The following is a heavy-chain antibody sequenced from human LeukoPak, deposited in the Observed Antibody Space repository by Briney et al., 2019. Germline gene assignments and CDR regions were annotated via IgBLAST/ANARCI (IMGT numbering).Heavy chain of an antibody. D-gene: IGHD1-26*01. CDR3: ARDDSGSYYGTSNRYFDY. V-gene: IGHV3-33*01. CDR2: IWYDGSKK. CDR1: GFTFSSYG. J-gene: IGHJ4*02. Sequence: GGSLRLSCAASGFTFSSYGMNWVRQAPGKGLEWVAVIWYDGSKKYYVDSVKGRFTISRDSSKNTVDLQMNSLRAEDTAVYYCARDDSGSYYGTSNRYFDYWGQGTLVTVSS.